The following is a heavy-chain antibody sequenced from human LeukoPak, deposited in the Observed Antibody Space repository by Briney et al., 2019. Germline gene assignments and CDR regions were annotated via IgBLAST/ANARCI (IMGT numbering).Heavy chain of an antibody. CDR3: AREASYGSGSYYAASYYFDY. Sequence: SETLSLTCTVSGGSISSSSYYWGWIRQPPGKGLEWIGSIYYSGSTYYNPSLKSRVTISVDTSKNQFSLKLSSVTAADTAVYYCAREASYGSGSYYAASYYFDYWGQGTLVTVSS. CDR2: IYYSGST. J-gene: IGHJ4*02. D-gene: IGHD3-10*01. CDR1: GGSISSSSYY. V-gene: IGHV4-39*07.